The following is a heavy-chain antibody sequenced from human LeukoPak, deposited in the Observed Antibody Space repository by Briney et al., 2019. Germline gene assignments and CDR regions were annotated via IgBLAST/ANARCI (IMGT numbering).Heavy chain of an antibody. CDR2: ISYDGSHK. V-gene: IGHV3-30*18. CDR1: GFTFSSYS. CDR3: AKDPRVFWSGYYIDWFDP. Sequence: GGSLRLSCAASGFTFSSYSMNWVRQAPGKGLEWVAVISYDGSHKYYADSVKGRFTISRDNSKNTLYLQMNSLRAEDTAVYYCAKDPRVFWSGYYIDWFDPWGQGTLVTVSS. D-gene: IGHD3-3*01. J-gene: IGHJ5*02.